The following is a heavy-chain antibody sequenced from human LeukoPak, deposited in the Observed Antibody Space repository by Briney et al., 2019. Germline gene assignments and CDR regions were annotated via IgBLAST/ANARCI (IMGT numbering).Heavy chain of an antibody. J-gene: IGHJ6*03. CDR1: GFTFSSYA. V-gene: IGHV3-23*01. D-gene: IGHD2-8*01. CDR2: ISGSGDNT. CDR3: AKDRCSNGIGCYYYYMEV. Sequence: PGGSLRLPCAASGFTFSSYAMSWVRQAPGKGLEWVSSISGSGDNTYYADSVKGRFTISRDNSNNILYLQMNSLRTEDTAVYYCAKDRCSNGIGCYYYYMEVWGKGTTVTISS.